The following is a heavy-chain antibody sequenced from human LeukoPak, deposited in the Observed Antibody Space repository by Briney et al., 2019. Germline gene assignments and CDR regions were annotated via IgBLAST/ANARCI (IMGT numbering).Heavy chain of an antibody. CDR3: ARLWVYSSSSVGAFDI. V-gene: IGHV3-21*01. J-gene: IGHJ3*02. Sequence: KPGGSLRLSCAASGFTFSSYSMNWVRQAPGKGLEWVSSISSSSSYIYYADSVKGRFTISRDNAKNSLYLQMNSLRAEDTAVYYCARLWVYSSSSVGAFDIWGQGTMVTVSS. CDR1: GFTFSSYS. D-gene: IGHD6-6*01. CDR2: ISSSSSYI.